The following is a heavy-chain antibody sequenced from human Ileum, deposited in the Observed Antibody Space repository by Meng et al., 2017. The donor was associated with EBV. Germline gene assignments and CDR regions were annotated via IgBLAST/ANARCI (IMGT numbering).Heavy chain of an antibody. CDR1: GDYISSDIW. D-gene: IGHD1-7*01. Sequence: QGHLQESGPGLVMPSGTLSLTCNVSGDYISSDIWWSWVRQPPGKGLEWIGEVYHRGDTNYNPSLKSRVDISVDKSKNQFYLSLFSVTAADTAVYYCGRDQGRELINHWGQGTLVTVSS. V-gene: IGHV4-4*02. CDR2: VYHRGDT. CDR3: GRDQGRELINH. J-gene: IGHJ4*02.